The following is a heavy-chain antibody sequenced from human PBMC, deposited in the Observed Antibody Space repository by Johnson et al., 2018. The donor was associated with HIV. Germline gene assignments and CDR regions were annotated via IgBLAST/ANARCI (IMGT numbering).Heavy chain of an antibody. V-gene: IGHV3-30*03. CDR1: GFTFSSYG. CDR3: ASSAPGLLPNDAFDI. D-gene: IGHD2-15*01. CDR2: ISYDGSNK. Sequence: QVQLVESGGGLVQPGRSLRLSCAASGFTFSSYGMHWVRPAPGKGLEWVAVISYDGSNKYYADSVKGRFPISRDNSKNTLYLQMNSLRAEDTAVYYCASSAPGLLPNDAFDIWGQGTMVTVSS. J-gene: IGHJ3*02.